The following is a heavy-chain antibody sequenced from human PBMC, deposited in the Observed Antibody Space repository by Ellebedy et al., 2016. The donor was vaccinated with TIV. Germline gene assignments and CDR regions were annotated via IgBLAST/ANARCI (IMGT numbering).Heavy chain of an antibody. CDR3: AKHRGDYVDY. CDR2: ISYDGSNK. V-gene: IGHV3-30*18. CDR1: GFTFSSYG. D-gene: IGHD4-17*01. J-gene: IGHJ4*02. Sequence: GESLKISCAASGFTFSSYGMHWVRQAPGKGLEWVAVISYDGSNKYYADSVKGRFTISRDNSKNTLYLQMNSLRAEDTAVYYCAKHRGDYVDYWGQGTLVTVSS.